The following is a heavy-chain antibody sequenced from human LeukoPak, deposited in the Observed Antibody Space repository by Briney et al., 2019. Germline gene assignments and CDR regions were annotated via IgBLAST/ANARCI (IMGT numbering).Heavy chain of an antibody. J-gene: IGHJ3*02. CDR1: GFTFSTYW. V-gene: IGHV3-7*03. CDR3: AKANVKYCSGGSCFDAFDI. Sequence: GGSLRLSCAASGFTFSTYWMSWVRQAPGKGLEWVANIKQDGSEIYYADSVKGRFTISRDNSKNTLYLQMNSLRAEDTAVYYCAKANVKYCSGGSCFDAFDIWGQGTMVTVSS. D-gene: IGHD2-15*01. CDR2: IKQDGSEI.